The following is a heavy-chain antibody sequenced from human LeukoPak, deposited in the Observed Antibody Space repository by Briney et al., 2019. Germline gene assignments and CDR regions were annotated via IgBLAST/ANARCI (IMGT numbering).Heavy chain of an antibody. CDR1: GFTFADYA. D-gene: IGHD6-13*01. CDR2: ISGNRGSI. V-gene: IGHV3-9*01. J-gene: IGHJ3*02. CDR3: AKDKYSSSRDAFDI. Sequence: PGRSLRLACAASGFTFADYAMDWVRHAPGKGLEWVSGISGNRGSIGYTDSVKGRFTISRHYAKNSLYLQRNSLRAEDTALYYCAKDKYSSSRDAFDIWGQGTMVTVSS.